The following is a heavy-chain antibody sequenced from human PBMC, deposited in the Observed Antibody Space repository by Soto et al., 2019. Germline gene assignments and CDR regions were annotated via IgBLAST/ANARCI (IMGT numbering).Heavy chain of an antibody. CDR3: ARGITMVRGVTFPLDY. D-gene: IGHD3-10*01. CDR1: GGSVSSSSYY. CDR2: IYYSGST. Sequence: SETLSLTCTVSGGSVSSSSYYWGWVRQPPGKGLEWIGFIYYSGSTNYNPSLKSRVTISVDTSKNQFSLKLSSVTAADTAVYYCARGITMVRGVTFPLDYWGQGTLVTVSS. V-gene: IGHV4-61*01. J-gene: IGHJ4*02.